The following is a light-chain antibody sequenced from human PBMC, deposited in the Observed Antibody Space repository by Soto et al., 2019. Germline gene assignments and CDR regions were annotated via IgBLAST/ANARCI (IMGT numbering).Light chain of an antibody. CDR3: QQYNNWPPTWT. V-gene: IGKV3-15*01. Sequence: EIVMTQSPATLSVSPGERATLSCRASQSVSSNLAWYPQKPGQAPRLLIYGASTRATGIPARFSGSGSGTEFTLTISSLQSGDFAVYYCQQYNNWPPTWTFGQGTKVEIK. CDR1: QSVSSN. J-gene: IGKJ1*01. CDR2: GAS.